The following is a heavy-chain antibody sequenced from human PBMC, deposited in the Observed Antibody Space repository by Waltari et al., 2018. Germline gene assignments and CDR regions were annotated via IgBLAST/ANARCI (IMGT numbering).Heavy chain of an antibody. CDR3: VRSLAAVGNSRGY. CDR2: INPKSGGT. CDR1: GDTYTGDY. J-gene: IGHJ4*02. D-gene: IGHD6-13*01. Sequence: QVQLVQSGAEVKKPGASVKVSCKATGDTYTGDYIHRVRQAPGQGLEWMGWINPKSGGTKYAQKFQGRVTMTRDTSISTAHMELSRLRFDDTAMYYCVRSLAAVGNSRGYWGQGTLVTVSS. V-gene: IGHV1-2*02.